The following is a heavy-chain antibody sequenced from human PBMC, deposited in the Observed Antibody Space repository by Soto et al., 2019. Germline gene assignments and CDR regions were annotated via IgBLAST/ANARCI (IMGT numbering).Heavy chain of an antibody. V-gene: IGHV4-59*01. CDR3: ARATIAVAGGFDY. Sequence: QVQLQESGPGLVKPSETLSLTCTVSGGSISSYYWSWIRQPPGKGLEWIGYIYYSGSTNYNPSLKSRVTISADTSKNQFSLKLSSVTAADTAVYYCARATIAVAGGFDYWGQGTLVTVSS. CDR1: GGSISSYY. J-gene: IGHJ4*02. CDR2: IYYSGST. D-gene: IGHD6-19*01.